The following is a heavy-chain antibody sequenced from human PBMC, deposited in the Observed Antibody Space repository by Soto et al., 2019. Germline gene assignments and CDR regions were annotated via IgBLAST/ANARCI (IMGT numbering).Heavy chain of an antibody. CDR2: LFYGGTT. V-gene: IGHV4-39*01. D-gene: IGHD3-10*01. CDR3: ARHRGPAPVY. CDR1: GGSISGYY. J-gene: IGHJ4*02. Sequence: SETLSLTCTVPGGSISGYYWTWIRQPPGKGLEWVGSLFYGGTTDYNPSLKSRLTMSLDTSKNHFSLKLRSVTAADTAVYYCARHRGPAPVYWGQGNLVPVS.